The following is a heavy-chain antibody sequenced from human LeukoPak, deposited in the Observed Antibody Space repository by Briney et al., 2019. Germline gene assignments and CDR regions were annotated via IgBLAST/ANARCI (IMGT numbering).Heavy chain of an antibody. J-gene: IGHJ6*03. D-gene: IGHD6-19*01. Sequence: ASVKVSCKASGYTFTSYGISWVRQAPGQGLEWMGWISAYNGNTNYAQKLQGRVTMTTDTSTSTAYMELRSLRSDDAAVYYCAGGYSSGWDYYYMDVWGKGTTVTVSS. CDR2: ISAYNGNT. V-gene: IGHV1-18*01. CDR1: GYTFTSYG. CDR3: AGGYSSGWDYYYMDV.